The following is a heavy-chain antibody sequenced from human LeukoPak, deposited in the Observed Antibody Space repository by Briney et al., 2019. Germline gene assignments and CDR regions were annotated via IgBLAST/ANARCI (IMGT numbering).Heavy chain of an antibody. J-gene: IGHJ5*02. CDR1: GYTFTSYG. CDR2: ISAYNGNT. Sequence: GASVKVSCKASGYTFTSYGISWVRQAPGQGLEWMGWISAYNGNTNYAQKLQGRVTMTTDTSTSTAYMELRSLRSDDTAVYYCARDRYGSGSSYNWFDPWGQGTLVTVSS. V-gene: IGHV1-18*01. CDR3: ARDRYGSGSSYNWFDP. D-gene: IGHD3-10*01.